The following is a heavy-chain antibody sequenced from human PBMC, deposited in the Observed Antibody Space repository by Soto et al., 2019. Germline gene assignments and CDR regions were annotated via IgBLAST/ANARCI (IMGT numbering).Heavy chain of an antibody. Sequence: QVQLVESGGGVVQPGRSLRLSCAAAGFTFSSYAMHWVRQAPGKGLEWVAVISYDGSNKYYADSVKGRFTISRDNSTNQLYLQMNSLRAEDTAVYYCARDRGKYSSSWYGDYYYGMDVWGQGTTVTVSS. CDR1: GFTFSSYA. CDR2: ISYDGSNK. V-gene: IGHV3-30-3*01. CDR3: ARDRGKYSSSWYGDYYYGMDV. J-gene: IGHJ6*02. D-gene: IGHD6-13*01.